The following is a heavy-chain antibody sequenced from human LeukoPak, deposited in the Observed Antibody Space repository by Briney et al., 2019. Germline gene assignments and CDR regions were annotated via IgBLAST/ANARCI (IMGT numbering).Heavy chain of an antibody. Sequence: SGGSLRLSCAASGFTFSSYSMNWVRQAPGKGLEWVSSISSSNSYIFYADSVKGRFAISRDNAKNSLYLQMNSLRAEDTAVYYCAKGDCSSTSCYAPADYWGQGTLATVSS. CDR1: GFTFSSYS. CDR3: AKGDCSSTSCYAPADY. V-gene: IGHV3-21*04. D-gene: IGHD2-2*01. CDR2: ISSSNSYI. J-gene: IGHJ4*02.